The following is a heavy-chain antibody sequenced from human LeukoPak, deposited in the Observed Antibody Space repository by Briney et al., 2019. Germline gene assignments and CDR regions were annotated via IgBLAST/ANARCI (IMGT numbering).Heavy chain of an antibody. D-gene: IGHD3-22*01. CDR3: ARQGDSSGYYLYCFDY. Sequence: ASVKVSCKASGYTFTGYYMHWVRQAPGQGLEWMGRINPNSGGTNYAQKFQGRVTMTRDTSISTAYLELSRLRSDDTAVYYCARQGDSSGYYLYCFDYWGQGTQVTVSS. CDR2: INPNSGGT. J-gene: IGHJ4*02. V-gene: IGHV1-2*06. CDR1: GYTFTGYY.